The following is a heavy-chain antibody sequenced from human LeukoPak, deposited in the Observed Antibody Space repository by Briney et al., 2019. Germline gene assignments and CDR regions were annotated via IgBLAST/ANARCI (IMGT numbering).Heavy chain of an antibody. Sequence: KSSETLSLTRTVSGGSISSYYWSWIRQPAGKGLEWIGRIYSSGSTNYNPSLKSRVTMSVDTSKNQFSLRLSSVTAADTAVYYCARVGSSGWYTWFDPWGQGTLVTVSS. CDR1: GGSISSYY. CDR2: IYSSGST. V-gene: IGHV4-4*07. CDR3: ARVGSSGWYTWFDP. D-gene: IGHD6-19*01. J-gene: IGHJ5*02.